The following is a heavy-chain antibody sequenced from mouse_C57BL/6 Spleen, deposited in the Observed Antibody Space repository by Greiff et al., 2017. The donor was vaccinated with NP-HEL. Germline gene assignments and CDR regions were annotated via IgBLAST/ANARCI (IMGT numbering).Heavy chain of an antibody. D-gene: IGHD3-2*02. CDR1: GYSFTDYN. J-gene: IGHJ4*01. Sequence: VQLQQSGPELVKPGASVKISCKASGYSFTDYNMNWVKQSHGKSLEWIGVINPNYGTTSYNQKFKGKATLTVDQSSSTAYMQLNSLTSEDSAVYYCAREKLRLRGEDYYAMDYWGQGTSVTVSS. CDR2: INPNYGTT. V-gene: IGHV1-39*01. CDR3: AREKLRLRGEDYYAMDY.